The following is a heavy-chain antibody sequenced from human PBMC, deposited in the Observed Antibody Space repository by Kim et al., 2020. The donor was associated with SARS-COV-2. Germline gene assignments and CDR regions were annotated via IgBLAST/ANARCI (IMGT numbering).Heavy chain of an antibody. CDR3: AKGRPFYGDSYWYFDL. D-gene: IGHD4-17*01. Sequence: GGSLRLSCAASGFTFDDYAMHWVRQAPGKGLEWVSGISWNSGSIGYADSVKGRFTISRDNAKNSLYLQMNSLRAEDTALYYCAKGRPFYGDSYWYFDLWGRGTLVTVSS. V-gene: IGHV3-9*01. CDR1: GFTFDDYA. J-gene: IGHJ2*01. CDR2: ISWNSGSI.